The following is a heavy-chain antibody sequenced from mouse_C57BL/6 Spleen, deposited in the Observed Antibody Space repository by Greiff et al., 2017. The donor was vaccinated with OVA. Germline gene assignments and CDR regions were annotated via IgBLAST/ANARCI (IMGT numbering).Heavy chain of an antibody. J-gene: IGHJ4*01. V-gene: IGHV1-50*01. CDR2: IDPSDSYT. D-gene: IGHD6-1*01. CDR1: GYTFTSYW. CDR3: ALAPGDY. Sequence: VQMQQPGAELVKPGASVKLSCKASGYTFTSYWMQWVKQRPGQGLEWIGEIDPSDSYTNYNQKFKGKATLTVGTSSSTAYMQLSSLTSEDAAVYYCALAPGDYWGQGTSVTVSS.